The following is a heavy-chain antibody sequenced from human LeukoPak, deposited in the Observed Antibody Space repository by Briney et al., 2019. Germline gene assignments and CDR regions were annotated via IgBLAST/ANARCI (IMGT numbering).Heavy chain of an antibody. D-gene: IGHD3-22*01. CDR3: ARLYYYDSSDYYSGDAFDI. Sequence: GESLKISCKGSGYSFTSYWIGWVRQMPGKGLEWMGIIYPGDSDTRYSPSFQGQVTISADKSISTAFLQWGSLKASDTAIYYCARLYYYDSSDYYSGDAFDIWGHGTMVTDSS. J-gene: IGHJ3*02. CDR1: GYSFTSYW. CDR2: IYPGDSDT. V-gene: IGHV5-51*01.